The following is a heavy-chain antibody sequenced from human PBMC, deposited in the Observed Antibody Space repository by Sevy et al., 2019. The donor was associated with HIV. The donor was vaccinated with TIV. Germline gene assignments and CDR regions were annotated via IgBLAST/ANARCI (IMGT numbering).Heavy chain of an antibody. Sequence: ASVKVSCKVSGYTLTGLSMHWVRQAPGKGLEWMGSFDPDDGETIYAQNFQGRVTMTEDTSTDTAYMELSSLRSEDTAMYFCATTKDYYDSSGCPLDYWGQGTLVTVSS. CDR2: FDPDDGET. CDR3: ATTKDYYDSSGCPLDY. V-gene: IGHV1-24*01. J-gene: IGHJ4*02. CDR1: GYTLTGLS. D-gene: IGHD3-22*01.